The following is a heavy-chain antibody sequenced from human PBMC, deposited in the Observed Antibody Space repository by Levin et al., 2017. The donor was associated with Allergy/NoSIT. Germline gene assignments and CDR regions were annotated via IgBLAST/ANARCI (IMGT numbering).Heavy chain of an antibody. CDR3: ARGPPLAS. CDR1: GASISRGTYS. Sequence: SETLSLTCAVSGASISRGTYSWSWIRQSPGKGLEWIGYINHSGFTYFNPSLKSRVTISLDRPNNQFSLQIKSVTAADTAVYFCARGPPLASWGQGILVTVSS. J-gene: IGHJ5*01. V-gene: IGHV4-30-2*06. CDR2: INHSGFT.